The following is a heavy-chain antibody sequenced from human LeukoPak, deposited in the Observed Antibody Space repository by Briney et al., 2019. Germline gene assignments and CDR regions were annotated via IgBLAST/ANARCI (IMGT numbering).Heavy chain of an antibody. CDR3: ARDPTKEYYYDTVGSDY. J-gene: IGHJ4*02. CDR2: ISYDGSNK. CDR1: GFTFSSYA. Sequence: GGSLRLSCAASGFTFSSYAMHWVRQAPGKGLEWVAVISYDGSNKYYADSVKGRFTISRDNSKNTLYLQMNSLRAEDTAVYYCARDPTKEYYYDTVGSDYWGQGTLVTVSS. V-gene: IGHV3-30-3*01. D-gene: IGHD3-22*01.